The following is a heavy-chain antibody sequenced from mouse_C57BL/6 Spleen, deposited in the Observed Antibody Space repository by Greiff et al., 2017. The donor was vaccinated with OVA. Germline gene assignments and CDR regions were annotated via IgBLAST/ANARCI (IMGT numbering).Heavy chain of an antibody. Sequence: QVQLKQSGPELVQPGASVKISCKASGYAFSSSWMNWVKQRPGKGLEWIGRIYPGDGDTNYNGKFKGKATLTADKSSSTAYMQLSSLTSEDSAVYFCARNWDVGYWYFDVWGTGTTVTVSA. CDR1: GYAFSSSW. V-gene: IGHV1-82*01. CDR2: IYPGDGDT. D-gene: IGHD4-1*01. CDR3: ARNWDVGYWYFDV. J-gene: IGHJ1*03.